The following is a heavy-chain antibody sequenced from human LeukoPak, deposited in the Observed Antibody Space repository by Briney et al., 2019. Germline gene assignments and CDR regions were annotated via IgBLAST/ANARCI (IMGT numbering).Heavy chain of an antibody. J-gene: IGHJ6*03. D-gene: IGHD5-12*01. CDR2: IRYDGSNK. CDR3: AKGGGYEAQYYYYYLDV. Sequence: GGSLRLSCAASGFTFSSYGMYWVRQAPGKGLERVAFIRYDGSNKYYADSVNGRFTISRDNSKNTLYLQMKSLRAEDTAVYYCAKGGGYEAQYYYYYLDVWGKGTTVTISS. CDR1: GFTFSSYG. V-gene: IGHV3-30*02.